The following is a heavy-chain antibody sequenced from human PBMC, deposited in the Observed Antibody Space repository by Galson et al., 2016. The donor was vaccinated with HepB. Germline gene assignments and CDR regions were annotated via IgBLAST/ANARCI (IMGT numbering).Heavy chain of an antibody. D-gene: IGHD3-16*01. CDR1: GGTFRRYT. CDR2: ISPVDGLA. Sequence: SVKVSCKASGGTFRRYTISWVRQAPGQGLEWMGRISPVDGLANYAQKFRGRVTLTADKSTNADYMELSSLRSEDTAVYYCAGDVPAGGDDFGFDYWGQGPRVTVSS. J-gene: IGHJ4*02. CDR3: AGDVPAGGDDFGFDY. V-gene: IGHV1-69*04.